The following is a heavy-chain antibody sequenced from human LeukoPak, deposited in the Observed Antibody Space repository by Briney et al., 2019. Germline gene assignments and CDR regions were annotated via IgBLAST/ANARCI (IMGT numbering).Heavy chain of an antibody. CDR1: GGSISSSSYY. Sequence: SETLSLTCTVSGGSISSSSYYWGWIRQPPGKWLEWIGSIYYSGSTYYNPSLKSRVTISVDTSKNQFSLKLSSVTAADTAVYYCARVSLVRGAPDYYFDYWGQGTLVTVSS. CDR3: ARVSLVRGAPDYYFDY. V-gene: IGHV4-39*07. CDR2: IYYSGST. D-gene: IGHD3-10*01. J-gene: IGHJ4*02.